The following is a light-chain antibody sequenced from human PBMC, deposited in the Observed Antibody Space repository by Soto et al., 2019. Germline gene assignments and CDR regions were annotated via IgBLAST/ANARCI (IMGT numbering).Light chain of an antibody. CDR1: QRVSND. CDR3: QESNNCPHT. J-gene: IGKJ1*01. Sequence: EIVMTQSPATLSVSPGGRDTLSCRASQRVSNDFAWYQQQPGQAPRPLTYGASTRATGIPARFSGSGSGTESTLTLPSLQSEDIAVYSCQESNNCPHTFSQGT. V-gene: IGKV3-15*01. CDR2: GAS.